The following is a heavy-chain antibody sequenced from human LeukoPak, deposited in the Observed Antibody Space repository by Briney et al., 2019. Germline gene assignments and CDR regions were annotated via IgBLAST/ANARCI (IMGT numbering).Heavy chain of an antibody. CDR1: GDPISSSSYY. Sequence: SETLSLTCTVSGDPISSSSYYWGWIRQPPGKGLEWIGSIYYSGNTYYNPSLKSRVTISVDTSKNQFSLNLTSVTAADTAVYYCARHKLPIDYWGQGTLVTVSS. D-gene: IGHD6-6*01. CDR3: ARHKLPIDY. V-gene: IGHV4-39*01. CDR2: IYYSGNT. J-gene: IGHJ4*02.